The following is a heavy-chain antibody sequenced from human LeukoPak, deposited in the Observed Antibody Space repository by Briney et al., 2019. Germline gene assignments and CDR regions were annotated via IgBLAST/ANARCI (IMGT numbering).Heavy chain of an antibody. D-gene: IGHD3-3*01. J-gene: IGHJ3*02. CDR3: AKDVSESGDAFDI. V-gene: IGHV3-43*02. CDR2: ISGDGDNT. CDR1: GFTLDDYA. Sequence: GGSLRLSCAASGFTLDDYAMHWVRQAPGKGLDWVSLISGDGDNTYYADSVKGRFTISRDNSKNSLYLQMNSLRTEDTALYYCAKDVSESGDAFDIWGRGTMVTVSS.